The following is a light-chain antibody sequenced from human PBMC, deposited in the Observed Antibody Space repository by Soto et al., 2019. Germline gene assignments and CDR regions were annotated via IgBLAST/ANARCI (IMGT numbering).Light chain of an antibody. CDR1: SSNIGTNY. V-gene: IGLV1-51*01. CDR2: DTN. CDR3: ASWDRSLSAIL. J-gene: IGLJ2*01. Sequence: QSVLTQPPSVSAAPGQTVTISCSGSSSNIGTNYVSWYQQLPGTAPKLLIFDTNQRPSGIPDRFSGPKSGTSATLGITGLQTGDEADYYCASWDRSLSAILFGGGTKVTVL.